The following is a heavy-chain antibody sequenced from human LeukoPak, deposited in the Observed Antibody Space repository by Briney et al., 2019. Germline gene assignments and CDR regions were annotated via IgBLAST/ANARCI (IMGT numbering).Heavy chain of an antibody. CDR2: IYTSGST. CDR3: ARHEYAVAGIFDY. J-gene: IGHJ4*02. V-gene: IGHV4-4*07. CDR1: GGSISSYY. D-gene: IGHD6-19*01. Sequence: TSETLSLTCTVSGGSISSYYWSWIRQPAGKGLEWIGRIYTSGSTNYNPSLKSRLTMSVDTSNNQFSLKLTSMTAADTAVYYCARHEYAVAGIFDYWGQGTLVTVSS.